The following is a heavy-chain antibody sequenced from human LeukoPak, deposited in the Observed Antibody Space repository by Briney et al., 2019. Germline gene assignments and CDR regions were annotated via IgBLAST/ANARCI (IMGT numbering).Heavy chain of an antibody. D-gene: IGHD5-18*01. CDR2: ISSSSSYI. V-gene: IGHV3-11*06. CDR3: ARDLVSRYSYGYTDY. CDR1: GFTFSDYY. Sequence: GGSLRLSCAASGFTFSDYYMSWIRQAPGKGLEWVSSISSSSSYIYYADSVKGRFTISRDNAKNSLYLQMNSLRAEDTAVYYCARDLVSRYSYGYTDYWGQGTLVTVSS. J-gene: IGHJ4*02.